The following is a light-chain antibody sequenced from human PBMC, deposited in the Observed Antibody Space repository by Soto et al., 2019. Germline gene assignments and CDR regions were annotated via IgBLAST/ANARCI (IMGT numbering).Light chain of an antibody. Sequence: EIVLTQSPATLSSFPGYRVTLSPRPSQYINTRLAWYQHRPGQAPRLLIYQTSIRAAGIPARFSASGTGTDFTLTISDVQTEDFAVYYCNQRQSWPRTFGKGTKVDIK. J-gene: IGKJ1*01. CDR3: NQRQSWPRT. V-gene: IGKV3-11*01. CDR2: QTS. CDR1: QYINTR.